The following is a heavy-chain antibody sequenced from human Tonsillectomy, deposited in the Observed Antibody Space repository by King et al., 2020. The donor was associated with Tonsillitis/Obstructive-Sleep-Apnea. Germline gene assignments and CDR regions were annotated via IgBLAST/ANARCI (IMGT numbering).Heavy chain of an antibody. V-gene: IGHV3-74*01. CDR3: ARTEYSNNDWYFDL. CDR1: RFTFSSYW. J-gene: IGHJ2*01. D-gene: IGHD6-13*01. Sequence: EVQLVESGGDLVQPGGSLRLSCAASRFTFSSYWMHWVRQPPGKGLVWVSRINRDGSSTTYADSVKGRFTISRDNAKNTLYLQMNSLRAEDTAVYYCARTEYSNNDWYFDLWGRGTLVTVSS. CDR2: INRDGSST.